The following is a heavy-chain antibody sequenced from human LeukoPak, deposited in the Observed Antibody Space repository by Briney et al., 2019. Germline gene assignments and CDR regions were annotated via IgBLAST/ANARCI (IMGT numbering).Heavy chain of an antibody. V-gene: IGHV4-59*11. D-gene: IGHD3-9*01. CDR2: IYYSGNT. CDR1: GGSISNHY. Sequence: PETLSLTCTVSGGSISNHYWSWIRQPPGKGLEWIGYIYYSGNTNYNPSLKSRVTISVDTSMNQLSLMLRSVTAADTAVYYCARSLDILTSSDFALDVWGQGTTVTVSS. CDR3: ARSLDILTSSDFALDV. J-gene: IGHJ6*02.